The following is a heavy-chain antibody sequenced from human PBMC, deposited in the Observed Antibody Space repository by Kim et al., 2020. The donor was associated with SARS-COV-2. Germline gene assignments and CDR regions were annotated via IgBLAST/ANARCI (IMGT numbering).Heavy chain of an antibody. J-gene: IGHJ6*02. Sequence: RFTISRDNAKNTLYLQMNSLRAEDTAVYYCARDRDYYDSSGFYYYYGMDVWGQGTTVTVSS. D-gene: IGHD3-22*01. CDR3: ARDRDYYDSSGFYYYYGMDV. V-gene: IGHV3-74*01.